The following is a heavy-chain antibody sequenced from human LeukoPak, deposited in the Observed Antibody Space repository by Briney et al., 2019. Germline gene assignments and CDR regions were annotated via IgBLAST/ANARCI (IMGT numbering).Heavy chain of an antibody. CDR1: GYTFTGYY. CDR2: VNPNSGGT. D-gene: IGHD3-10*01. Sequence: ASVTVSCKASGYTFTGYYMHWVRQAPGQGLEWMGWVNPNSGGTNYAQKFQGRVTMTRDTSISTAYMELSRLRSDDTAVYYCAREAISWGIYGSLFDYWGQGTLVTVSS. V-gene: IGHV1-2*02. CDR3: AREAISWGIYGSLFDY. J-gene: IGHJ4*02.